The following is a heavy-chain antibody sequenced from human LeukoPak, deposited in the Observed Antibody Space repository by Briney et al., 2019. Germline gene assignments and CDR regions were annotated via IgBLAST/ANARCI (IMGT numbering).Heavy chain of an antibody. CDR1: GGSISSYY. J-gene: IGHJ4*02. D-gene: IGHD3-3*01. CDR3: AREAYYDFWSGYLTPYYFDY. V-gene: IGHV4-4*07. Sequence: SETLSLTCTVSGGSISSYYWSWIRQPAGKGLEWIGRTYTSGSTNYNPSLKSRVTMSVDTSKNQFSLKLSSVTAADTAVYYCAREAYYDFWSGYLTPYYFDYWGQGTLVTVSS. CDR2: TYTSGST.